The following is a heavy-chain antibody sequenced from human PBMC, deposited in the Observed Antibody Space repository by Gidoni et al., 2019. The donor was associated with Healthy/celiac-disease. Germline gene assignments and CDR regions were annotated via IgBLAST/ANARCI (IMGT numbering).Heavy chain of an antibody. CDR2: ISYDGSNK. D-gene: IGHD4-17*01. V-gene: IGHV3-30-3*01. CDR3: ARGPTVVTPYYFQH. Sequence: QVQLVESGGGVVQPGRSLRLSCAASGFTFSSYAMHWVRQAPGKGLEWVAVISYDGSNKYYADSVKGRFTISRDNSKNTLYLQMNSLRAEDTAVYYCARGPTVVTPYYFQHWGQGTLVTVSS. J-gene: IGHJ1*01. CDR1: GFTFSSYA.